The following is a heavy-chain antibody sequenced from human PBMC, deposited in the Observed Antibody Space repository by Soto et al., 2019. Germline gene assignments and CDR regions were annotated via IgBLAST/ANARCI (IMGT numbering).Heavy chain of an antibody. J-gene: IGHJ4*02. V-gene: IGHV4-4*07. D-gene: IGHD1-7*01. CDR1: GGSITSYR. CDR2: INTSGNT. CDR3: ARESGDNWDYEAY. Sequence: QVQLQESGPGLVRPLETLSLTCKVSGGSITSYRWSWIRQSAGKGLEWIGGINTSGNTHYNPSLKSRVTGVIGTAQDPFFLTVTSVTAADSAVYYCARESGDNWDYEAYWGQGTPVTVSS.